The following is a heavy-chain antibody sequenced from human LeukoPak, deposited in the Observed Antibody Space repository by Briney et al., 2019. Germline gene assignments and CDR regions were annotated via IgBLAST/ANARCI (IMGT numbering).Heavy chain of an antibody. Sequence: GGSLRPSCAAPGFTFSSYWMSWVRHAPGKGLEWGANIKQEGSEKYYVDSGKGRFTISRDNAKKSLYLQMTSLRAEDTAVYYCARDSTDYYDSRGTFDYWGQGTLVTVSS. CDR2: IKQEGSEK. V-gene: IGHV3-7*01. D-gene: IGHD3-22*01. CDR3: ARDSTDYYDSRGTFDY. CDR1: GFTFSSYW. J-gene: IGHJ4*02.